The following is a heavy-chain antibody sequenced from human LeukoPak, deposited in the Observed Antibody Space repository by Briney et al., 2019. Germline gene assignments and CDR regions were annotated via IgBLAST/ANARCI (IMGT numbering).Heavy chain of an antibody. CDR3: ARGGAARPDY. CDR2: ISSSSGSI. J-gene: IGHJ4*02. Sequence: GGSLRLSCAASGFTFRNYGMDWVRQAPGKGLEWVSYISSSSGSINYADSVKGRFTISRDNAKNSVFLQMNSLRAEDTAVYYCARGGAARPDYWGQGTLVTVSS. CDR1: GFTFRNYG. D-gene: IGHD6-6*01. V-gene: IGHV3-48*01.